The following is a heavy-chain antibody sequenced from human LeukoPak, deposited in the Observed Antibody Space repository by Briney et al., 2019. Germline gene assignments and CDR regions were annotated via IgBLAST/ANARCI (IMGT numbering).Heavy chain of an antibody. J-gene: IGHJ4*02. CDR3: VARPPVIVAGPFDY. CDR1: GFSSGGYA. CDR2: ISGTDYNT. V-gene: IGHV3-23*01. D-gene: IGHD5-12*01. Sequence: GGSLRLSCAASGFSSGGYAMGWVRHVPGKGLEWVSTISGTDYNTYYADSVKGRFTISRDNSRNTLSLLMISLRAEDTAVYYCVARPPVIVAGPFDYWGQGTLVTLSS.